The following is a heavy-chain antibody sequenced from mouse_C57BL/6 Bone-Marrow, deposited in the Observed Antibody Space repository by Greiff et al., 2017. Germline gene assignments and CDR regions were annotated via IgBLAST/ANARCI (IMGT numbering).Heavy chain of an antibody. CDR3: ARQVIYYYGSSRLYYAMDY. CDR2: IYPGDGDT. Sequence: QVQLKQSGPELVKPGASVKISCKASGYAFSSSWMNWVKQRPGKGLEWIGRIYPGDGDTNYNGKFKGKATLTADKSSSTAYMQLSSLTSEDSAVYFCARQVIYYYGSSRLYYAMDYWGQGTSVTVSS. D-gene: IGHD1-1*01. CDR1: GYAFSSSW. V-gene: IGHV1-82*01. J-gene: IGHJ4*01.